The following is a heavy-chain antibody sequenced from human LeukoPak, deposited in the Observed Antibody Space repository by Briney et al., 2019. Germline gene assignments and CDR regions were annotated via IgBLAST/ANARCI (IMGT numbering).Heavy chain of an antibody. J-gene: IGHJ3*02. CDR2: ISGSGGST. CDR3: ARVMISPNDAFDI. V-gene: IGHV3-23*01. D-gene: IGHD3/OR15-3a*01. Sequence: GGSLRLSCAAPGFTFSSYAMSWVRQAPGKGLEWVSAISGSGGSTYYADSVKGRFTISRDNSKNTLYLQMNSLRAEDTAVYYCARVMISPNDAFDIWGQGTMVTVSS. CDR1: GFTFSSYA.